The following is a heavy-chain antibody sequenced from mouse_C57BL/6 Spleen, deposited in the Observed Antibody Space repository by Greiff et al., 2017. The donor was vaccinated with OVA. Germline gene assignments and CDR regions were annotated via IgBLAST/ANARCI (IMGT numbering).Heavy chain of an antibody. V-gene: IGHV1-18*01. CDR1: GYTFTDYN. CDR2: INPNNGGT. Sequence: EVKLQESGPELVKPGASVKIPCKASGYTFTDYNMDWVKQSHGKSLEWIGDINPNNGGTIYNQKFKGKATLTVDKSSSTAYMELRSLTSEDTAVYYCARSLRRLHYYAMDYWGQGTSVTVSS. J-gene: IGHJ4*01. CDR3: ARSLRRLHYYAMDY. D-gene: IGHD3-2*02.